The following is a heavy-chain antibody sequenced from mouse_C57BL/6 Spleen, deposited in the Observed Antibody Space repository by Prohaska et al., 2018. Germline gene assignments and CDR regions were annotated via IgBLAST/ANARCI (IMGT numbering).Heavy chain of an antibody. CDR2: INPYNGGT. CDR3: ARERGPYDGYFSYAMDY. Sequence: HGKSPEWIGVINPYNGGTSYNQKFKGKATLTVDKSSSTAYMELNSLTSEDSAVYYCARERGPYDGYFSYAMDYWGQGTSVTVSS. J-gene: IGHJ4*01. V-gene: IGHV1-19*01. D-gene: IGHD2-3*01.